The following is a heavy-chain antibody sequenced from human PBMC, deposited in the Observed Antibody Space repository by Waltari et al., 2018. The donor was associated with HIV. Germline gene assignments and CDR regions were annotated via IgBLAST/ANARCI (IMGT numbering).Heavy chain of an antibody. CDR3: ARDTPYNWNYPGGYFDY. CDR1: RFTFSSYS. V-gene: IGHV3-48*04. D-gene: IGHD1-7*01. Sequence: EVQLVESGGGLVQPGGSVRLSCAASRFTFSSYSMNWVRQAPGKGLELVSYISSSSSTIYYADSVKGRFTISRDNAKNSLYLQMNSLRAEDTAVYYCARDTPYNWNYPGGYFDYWGQGTLVTVSS. J-gene: IGHJ4*02. CDR2: ISSSSSTI.